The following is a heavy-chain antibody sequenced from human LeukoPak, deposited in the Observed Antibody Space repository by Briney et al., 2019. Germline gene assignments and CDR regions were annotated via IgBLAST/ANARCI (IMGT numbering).Heavy chain of an antibody. D-gene: IGHD3-22*01. Sequence: SETLSLTCTVSGYSISSGYYWGWIRQPPGKGLEWIGSIYHSGSTYYNPSLKSRVSISVDTSKNQFSLKLSSVTAADTAVYYCARVGESTGYSYFDYWGQGTLVTVSS. CDR2: IYHSGST. V-gene: IGHV4-38-2*02. J-gene: IGHJ4*02. CDR3: ARVGESTGYSYFDY. CDR1: GYSISSGYY.